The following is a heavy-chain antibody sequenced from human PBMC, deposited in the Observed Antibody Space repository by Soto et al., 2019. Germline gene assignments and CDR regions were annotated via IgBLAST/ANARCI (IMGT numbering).Heavy chain of an antibody. Sequence: SETLSLTCTVSGGSISSSSYYWGWIRQPPGKGLEWIGSIYYSGSTYYNPSLKSRVTISVDTSKNQFSLKLSSVTAADTAVYYCARQKQGSVEVVAATRSPKHYYYYYMDVWGKGTTVTVSS. CDR1: GGSISSSSYY. CDR3: ARQKQGSVEVVAATRSPKHYYYYYMDV. D-gene: IGHD2-15*01. V-gene: IGHV4-39*01. J-gene: IGHJ6*03. CDR2: IYYSGST.